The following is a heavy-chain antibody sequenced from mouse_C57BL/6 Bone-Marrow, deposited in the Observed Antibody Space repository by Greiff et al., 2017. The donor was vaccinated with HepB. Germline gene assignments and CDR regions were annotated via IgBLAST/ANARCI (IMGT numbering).Heavy chain of an antibody. CDR3: ARRGYGICYGWYFDV. V-gene: IGHV5-15*04. J-gene: IGHJ1*03. CDR1: GFTFSDYG. D-gene: IGHD1-1*01. CDR2: ISNLAYSI. Sequence: EVKLMESGGGLVQPGGSLKLSCAASGFTFSDYGMAWVRQAPRKGPEWVAFISNLAYSIYYADTVTGLFTISRENAKNTMYMEMSSLRSVDTAMYYCARRGYGICYGWYFDVWGTGTTVTVSS.